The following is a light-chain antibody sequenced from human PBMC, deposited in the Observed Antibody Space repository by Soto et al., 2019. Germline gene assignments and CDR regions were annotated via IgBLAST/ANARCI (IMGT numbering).Light chain of an antibody. J-gene: IGLJ3*02. CDR3: SSYTRSSTWV. CDR2: EVS. CDR1: SSDVGGYNY. Sequence: QSVLTQPASVSGSPGQSITISCTGTSSDVGGYNYVSWYQQHPGKAPKLMIYEVSNRPSGVSNRFSGSKSGNTASLTISGLQAEDEADYYCSSYTRSSTWVFCGGTKLTVL. V-gene: IGLV2-14*01.